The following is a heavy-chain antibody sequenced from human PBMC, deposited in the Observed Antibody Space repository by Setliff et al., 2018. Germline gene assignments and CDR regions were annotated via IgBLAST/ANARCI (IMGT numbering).Heavy chain of an antibody. V-gene: IGHV3-23*01. CDR3: ARVWLGGAFDI. Sequence: GGSLRLSCAASGFTFSSYGMSWVRQAPGKGLEWVSGISGSGGTTYYADSVKGRFTISRDNSKNTLFLQMNSLRAEDTAVYYCARVWLGGAFDIWGQGTMVTVSS. J-gene: IGHJ3*02. CDR2: ISGSGGTT. D-gene: IGHD3-10*01. CDR1: GFTFSSYG.